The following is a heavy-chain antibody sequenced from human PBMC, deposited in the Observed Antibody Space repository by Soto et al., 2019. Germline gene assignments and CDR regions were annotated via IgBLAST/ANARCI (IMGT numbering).Heavy chain of an antibody. CDR1: GYTLTELS. Sequence: GASLKVSCKVSGYTLTELSMHWVRQAPGKGLEWMGGFDPEDGETIYAQKFQGRVTMTEDTSTDTAYMELSSLRSEDTAVYYCATGGVYYYDSSGYYSGFDYWGQGTLVTVSS. CDR3: ATGGVYYYDSSGYYSGFDY. V-gene: IGHV1-24*01. CDR2: FDPEDGET. D-gene: IGHD3-22*01. J-gene: IGHJ4*02.